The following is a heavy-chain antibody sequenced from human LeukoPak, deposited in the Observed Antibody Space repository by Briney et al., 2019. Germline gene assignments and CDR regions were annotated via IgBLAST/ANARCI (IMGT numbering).Heavy chain of an antibody. CDR1: GFPFSSHG. CDR2: ISPGGGPT. V-gene: IGHV3-23*01. Sequence: GGSLRLSRAGSGFPFSSHGMNWVRQAPGKGLEWVSGISPGGGPTYYADSVRGRFSISRDDLKNTLYLQMTNLRAEDTAVYYCAKAGSIRFDYWGQGTLVTVSS. J-gene: IGHJ4*02. D-gene: IGHD3-3*02. CDR3: AKAGSIRFDY.